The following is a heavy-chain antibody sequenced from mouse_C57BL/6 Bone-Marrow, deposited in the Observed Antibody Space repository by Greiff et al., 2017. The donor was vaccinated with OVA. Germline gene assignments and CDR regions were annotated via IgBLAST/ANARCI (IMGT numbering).Heavy chain of an antibody. CDR2: IYPGDGDT. J-gene: IGHJ1*03. D-gene: IGHD1-1*01. Sequence: QVQLQQSGPELVKPGASVKISCKASGYAFSSSWMNWVKQRPGKGLEWIGRIYPGDGDTNYNGKFKGKATLTADKSSSTAYMQLSSLTSEDSAVYFCARGGVYGSSRYWYFDVWGTGTTVTVSS. V-gene: IGHV1-82*01. CDR3: ARGGVYGSSRYWYFDV. CDR1: GYAFSSSW.